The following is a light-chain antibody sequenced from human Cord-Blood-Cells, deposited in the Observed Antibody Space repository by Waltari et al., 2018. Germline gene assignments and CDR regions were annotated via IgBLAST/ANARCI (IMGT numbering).Light chain of an antibody. V-gene: IGKV1-39*01. Sequence: DIQMTQSQSSLSASVGARVTTTCRASQSISSYLNWYQQKPGKAPKLLIYAASSLQSGVPSRFSGSGSGTDFTLTISSLQPEDFATYYCQQSYSTPFTFGPGTKVDIK. J-gene: IGKJ3*01. CDR1: QSISSY. CDR2: AAS. CDR3: QQSYSTPFT.